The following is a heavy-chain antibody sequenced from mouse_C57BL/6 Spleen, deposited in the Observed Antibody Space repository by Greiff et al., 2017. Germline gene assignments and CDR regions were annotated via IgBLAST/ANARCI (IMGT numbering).Heavy chain of an antibody. V-gene: IGHV1-15*01. CDR2: IDPETGGT. CDR3: TSGYYRYFDV. CDR1: GYTFTDYE. J-gene: IGHJ1*03. D-gene: IGHD2-2*01. Sequence: ESGAELVRPGASVTLSCKASGYTFTDYEMHWVKQTPVHGLEWIGAIDPETGGTAYNQKFKGKAILTADKSSSTAYMELRSLTSEDSAVYYCTSGYYRYFDVWGTGTTVTVSS.